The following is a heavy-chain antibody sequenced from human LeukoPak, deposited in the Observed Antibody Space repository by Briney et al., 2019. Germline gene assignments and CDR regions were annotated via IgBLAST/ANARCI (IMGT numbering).Heavy chain of an antibody. CDR3: ARVSVGATAFDY. CDR1: GFSCSSYW. D-gene: IGHD1-26*01. CDR2: INEDGSEK. J-gene: IGHJ4*02. V-gene: IGHV3-7*01. Sequence: GGSLRLSCSASGFSCSSYWMSWVRQAPGKWLEWVAHINEDGSEKYYVDSVKGRFFISRDNAAKSLSLQMNRLRDADTAVYYCARVSVGATAFDYWGQGNLVTVSS.